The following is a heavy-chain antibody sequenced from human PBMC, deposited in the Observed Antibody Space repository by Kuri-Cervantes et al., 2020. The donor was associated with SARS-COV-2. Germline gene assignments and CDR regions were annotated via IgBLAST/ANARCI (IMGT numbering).Heavy chain of an antibody. V-gene: IGHV3-9*01. CDR3: AKDGGPYGGNSLDY. CDR2: ISWNSGSI. Sequence: GGSLRLSCAASGITFDDYAMHWVRQAPGKGLEWVSAISWNSGSIGYADFVKGRFTISRDNAKNSLYLQMNSLRPEDTALYYCAKDGGPYGGNSLDYWGQGTLVTVSS. CDR1: GITFDDYA. D-gene: IGHD4-23*01. J-gene: IGHJ4*02.